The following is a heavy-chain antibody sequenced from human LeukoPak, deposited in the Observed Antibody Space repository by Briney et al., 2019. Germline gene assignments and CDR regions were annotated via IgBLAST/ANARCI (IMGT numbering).Heavy chain of an antibody. CDR2: IIPIFGTA. CDR3: ARGLGIAAAGNLID. Sequence: GASVKVSCKASGGTFSSYAISWVRQAPGQGLEWMGGIIPIFGTANYAQKFQGRVTITADESTSTAYMELSSLRSEDTAVYYCARGLGIAAAGNLIDWGQGTLVTVSS. D-gene: IGHD6-13*01. J-gene: IGHJ4*02. CDR1: GGTFSSYA. V-gene: IGHV1-69*13.